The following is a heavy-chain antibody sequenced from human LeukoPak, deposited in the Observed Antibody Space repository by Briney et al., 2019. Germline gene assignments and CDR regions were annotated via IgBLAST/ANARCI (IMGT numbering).Heavy chain of an antibody. CDR3: ARHGSVRSPLGP. V-gene: IGHV4-4*09. Sequence: SETLSLACTVSGGSISSYYWSWIRQPPGKGLEWIGYIYATGSTNYNPSLKSRVTISVDTSKNQFSLNLRSVTAADTAVYYCARHGSVRSPLGPWGQGTLVTVSS. CDR1: GGSISSYY. J-gene: IGHJ5*02. D-gene: IGHD3-10*01. CDR2: IYATGST.